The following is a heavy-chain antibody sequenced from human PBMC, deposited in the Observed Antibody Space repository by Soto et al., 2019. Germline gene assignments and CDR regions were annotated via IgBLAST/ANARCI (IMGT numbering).Heavy chain of an antibody. J-gene: IGHJ5*02. Sequence: GGSLRLSCTASGFTFSNAWMTWVRQAPGKGLEWVGRIKSKTDGGTTDYAAPVKGRFTISRDDSKNTMYLQMNSLKTEDTAVYYRTIPRGPMIRPWGQGTLVTVSS. CDR3: TIPRGPMIRP. CDR1: GFTFSNAW. CDR2: IKSKTDGGTT. D-gene: IGHD3-22*01. V-gene: IGHV3-15*01.